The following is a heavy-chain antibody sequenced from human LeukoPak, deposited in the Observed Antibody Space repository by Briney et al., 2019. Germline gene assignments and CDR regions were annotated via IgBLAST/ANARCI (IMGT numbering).Heavy chain of an antibody. CDR1: GFTFSSYA. CDR3: AKVLQPGIAAAGHYYYYGMDV. D-gene: IGHD6-13*01. J-gene: IGHJ6*02. V-gene: IGHV3-23*01. CDR2: ISGSGGST. Sequence: QPGRSLRLSCAASGFTFSSYAMSWVRQAPGKGLEWVSAISGSGGSTYYADSVKGRFTISRDNSKNTLYLQMNSLRAEDTAVYYCAKVLQPGIAAAGHYYYYGMDVWGQGTTVTVSS.